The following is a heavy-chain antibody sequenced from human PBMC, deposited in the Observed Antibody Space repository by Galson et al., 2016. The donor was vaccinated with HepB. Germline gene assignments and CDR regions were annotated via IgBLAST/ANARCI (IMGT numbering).Heavy chain of an antibody. CDR1: GFTFSIYS. J-gene: IGHJ4*02. CDR3: AKDAYTWRWLLSFFPDY. V-gene: IGHV3-30*18. D-gene: IGHD5-24*01. CDR2: LSFDGINK. Sequence: SLRLSCAASGFTFSIYSMNWVRQAPGKGLEWVAVLSFDGINKYYADSVKGRFTISRDNSKNTVYLQMNSLRAEDTAVYYCAKDAYTWRWLLSFFPDYWGQGTLVTVSS.